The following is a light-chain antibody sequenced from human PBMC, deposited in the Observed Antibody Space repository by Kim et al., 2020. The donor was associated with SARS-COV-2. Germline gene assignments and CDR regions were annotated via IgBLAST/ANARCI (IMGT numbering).Light chain of an antibody. Sequence: PGERATLACGTSQSVSSNYLAWYQQQPGLAPRLLIYEASNRATGLPDRFSGRGSGTDFTLTINRLEPEDFALYYCQWYGSYHFGQGTKLEI. J-gene: IGKJ2*01. CDR2: EAS. CDR1: QSVSSNY. V-gene: IGKV3D-20*01. CDR3: QWYGSYH.